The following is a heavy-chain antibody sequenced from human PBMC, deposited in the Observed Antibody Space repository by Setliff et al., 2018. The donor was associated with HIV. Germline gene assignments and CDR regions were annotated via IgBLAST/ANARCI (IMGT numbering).Heavy chain of an antibody. CDR1: GFTVSSNF. CDR2: INNSGTT. J-gene: IGHJ6*02. Sequence: GGSLRLSCAASGFTVSSNFMTWVRRAPGKGLEWVSVINNSGTTKYADSVKGRFTISRDNSKNTVFLQMNSLRADDTAVYYCARDRQIAAAGRSNYYYGMDVWGQGTTVTVSS. V-gene: IGHV3-53*01. D-gene: IGHD6-13*01. CDR3: ARDRQIAAAGRSNYYYGMDV.